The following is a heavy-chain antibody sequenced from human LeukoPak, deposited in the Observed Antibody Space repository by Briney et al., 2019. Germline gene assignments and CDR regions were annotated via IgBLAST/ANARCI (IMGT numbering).Heavy chain of an antibody. CDR2: ISYDGSNK. J-gene: IGHJ4*02. CDR1: GFTFGSYG. Sequence: GRSLRLSCAASGFTFGSYGMHWVRQAPGKGLEWVAVISYDGSNKYYADSVKGRFTISRDNSKNTLYLQMNSLRAEDTAVYYCARDHYDILTGSPDYWGQGTLVTVSS. CDR3: ARDHYDILTGSPDY. D-gene: IGHD3-9*01. V-gene: IGHV3-30*03.